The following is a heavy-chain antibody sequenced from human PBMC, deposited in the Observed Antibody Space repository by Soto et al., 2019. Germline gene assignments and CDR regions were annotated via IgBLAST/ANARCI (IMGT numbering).Heavy chain of an antibody. J-gene: IGHJ4*02. Sequence: LRLSCEASGFTFSGFDMHWVRQPTGKGLEWVSSIGTAGDTYYAVSVKGRFTISRDNAKNSLSLQMNSLRAGDMAVYFCAKSQEIGTHFFDSWGQGAQVTVSS. CDR1: GFTFSGFD. D-gene: IGHD6-13*01. CDR3: AKSQEIGTHFFDS. CDR2: IGTAGDT. V-gene: IGHV3-13*01.